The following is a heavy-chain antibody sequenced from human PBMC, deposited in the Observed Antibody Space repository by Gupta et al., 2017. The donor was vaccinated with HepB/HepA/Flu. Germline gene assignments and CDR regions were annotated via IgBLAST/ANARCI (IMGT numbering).Heavy chain of an antibody. D-gene: IGHD2-2*01. CDR2: ISSVGGST. CDR3: AREPEYLNGWYFDL. J-gene: IGHJ2*01. Sequence: ELRLLESGGGLVQPGGSLRLSCVASGLTLSNYAMSWVRQAPGKGLEWVSSISSVGGSTYSTDSVKGRLTVSRDNSKNTLYLQMNSLSAVDTAVYYCAREPEYLNGWYFDLWGRGTLVSVSS. CDR1: GLTLSNYA. V-gene: IGHV3-23*01.